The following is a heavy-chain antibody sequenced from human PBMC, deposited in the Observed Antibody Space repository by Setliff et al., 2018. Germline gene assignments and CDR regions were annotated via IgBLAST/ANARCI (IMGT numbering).Heavy chain of an antibody. CDR2: ISSSGSTI. CDR3: ARYSSGWFFDY. CDR1: GFTFSNLW. V-gene: IGHV3-48*03. Sequence: GSLRLSCAASGFTFSNLWMAWVRQVPGKELEWVANISSSGSTIYYVDSVKGRFTISRDNAKNSLYLQMNSLRAEDTAVYYCARYSSGWFFDYWGQGTPVTVSS. D-gene: IGHD6-19*01. J-gene: IGHJ4*02.